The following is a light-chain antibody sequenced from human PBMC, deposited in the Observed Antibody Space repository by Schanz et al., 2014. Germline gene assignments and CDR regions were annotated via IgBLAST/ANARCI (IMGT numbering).Light chain of an antibody. CDR3: QQTSSTPLT. CDR1: QSLSTY. Sequence: DIQMTQSPSSLSASVGDRVTITCRASQSLSTYLNWYQQEPGKAPRLLIYAASSLQSEVPSRFSGSGSGTDFTLTISSLHPEDFATYYCQQTSSTPLTFGGGTRVEIK. V-gene: IGKV1-39*01. CDR2: AAS. J-gene: IGKJ4*01.